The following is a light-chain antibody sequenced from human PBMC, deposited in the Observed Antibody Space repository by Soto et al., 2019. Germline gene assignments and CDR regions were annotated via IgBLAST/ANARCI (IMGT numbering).Light chain of an antibody. CDR2: GAS. CDR3: QQYGDSLWT. CDR1: HNINNNN. Sequence: EIVLTQSPGTLSLSPGERATLSCRASHNINNNNLVWYRQKPGQSPRLLIYGASSRATGIPDRFSGSGSGTDFTLTISRVEPEDFAVYYCQQYGDSLWTFGQGTKVEIK. J-gene: IGKJ1*01. V-gene: IGKV3-20*01.